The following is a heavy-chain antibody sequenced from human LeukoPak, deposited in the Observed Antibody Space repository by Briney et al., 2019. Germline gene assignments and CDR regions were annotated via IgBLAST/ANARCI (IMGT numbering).Heavy chain of an antibody. V-gene: IGHV3-21*01. D-gene: IGHD3-3*01. Sequence: PGGSLRLSCAASGFTFSSYSMNWVRQAPGKGLEWVSSISSSSSYIYYADSVKGRFTISRDNAKNSLYLQMNSLRAEDTAVYYCARDGLEWLFIAFDIWGQGTMVTVSS. CDR2: ISSSSSYI. J-gene: IGHJ3*02. CDR1: GFTFSSYS. CDR3: ARDGLEWLFIAFDI.